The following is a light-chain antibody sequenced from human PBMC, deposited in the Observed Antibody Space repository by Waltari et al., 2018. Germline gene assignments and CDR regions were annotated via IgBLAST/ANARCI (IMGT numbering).Light chain of an antibody. CDR3: QQNYSVPRT. Sequence: DIQMTQSPSSLSAAVGDRVTITCRASQNIGGRLNWYQQRPGKAPKLLIHDASTLQIGVPPRCSGSGSVTYFTLTSKSLQPEDSSIYYCQQNYSVPRTFGQGTKLDIK. CDR2: DAS. V-gene: IGKV1-39*01. CDR1: QNIGGR. J-gene: IGKJ2*01.